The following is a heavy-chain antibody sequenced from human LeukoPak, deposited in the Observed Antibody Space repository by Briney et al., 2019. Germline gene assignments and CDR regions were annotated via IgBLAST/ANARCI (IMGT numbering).Heavy chain of an antibody. CDR2: IKKDGSEK. CDR1: GFTFSSSW. J-gene: IGHJ4*02. D-gene: IGHD2/OR15-2a*01. V-gene: IGHV3-7*01. Sequence: GGSLRLSCAASGFTFSSSWRSWVRHAPRKGLEWVANIKKDGSEKNYVDSVKGRSTISRGNAKSSLYLQMNSLRAEDTAVYYCAREGRIVIVPSQWGQGTLVTVSS. CDR3: AREGRIVIVPSQ.